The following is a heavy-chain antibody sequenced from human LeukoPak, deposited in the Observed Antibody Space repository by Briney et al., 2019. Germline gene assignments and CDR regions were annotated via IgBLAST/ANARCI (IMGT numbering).Heavy chain of an antibody. J-gene: IGHJ4*02. CDR3: ARGDYDPGRNYFDS. Sequence: SQTLSLTCAISGDSVSRNSAAWNWIRQSPSRGLEWLGRTYYRSKWYNDYAVSVKSRITISPDTSKNQFSLQLNSVTPEDTAVYYCARGDYDPGRNYFDSWSQGTLVTVSS. V-gene: IGHV6-1*01. CDR1: GDSVSRNSAA. D-gene: IGHD4-17*01. CDR2: TYYRSKWYN.